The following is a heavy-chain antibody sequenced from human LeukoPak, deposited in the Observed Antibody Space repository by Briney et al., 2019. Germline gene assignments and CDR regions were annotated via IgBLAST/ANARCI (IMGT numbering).Heavy chain of an antibody. CDR3: ARSSVGYDFWSGSFDY. CDR2: IYYSGST. CDR1: GGSISSYY. V-gene: IGHV4-59*01. D-gene: IGHD3-3*01. Sequence: SETLSLTCTVSGGSISSYYWSWIRQPPGKGLEWTGYIYYSGSTNYNPSLKSRVTISVDTSKNQFSLKLSSVTAADTAVYYCARSSVGYDFWSGSFDYWGQGTLVTVSS. J-gene: IGHJ4*02.